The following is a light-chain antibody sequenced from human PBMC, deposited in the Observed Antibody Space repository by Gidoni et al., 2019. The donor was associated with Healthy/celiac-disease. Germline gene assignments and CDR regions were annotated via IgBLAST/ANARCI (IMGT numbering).Light chain of an antibody. Sequence: ELVLTQSPGTLSLSPGERATLSCRASQSVSSSYLAWYQQKPGQAPRLLIYGASSRATGIPDRFSGSGSGTDFTLTISRLEPEDFAVYYCQQYGSSLSLTFGGXTKVEIK. CDR3: QQYGSSLSLT. CDR2: GAS. J-gene: IGKJ4*01. CDR1: QSVSSSY. V-gene: IGKV3-20*01.